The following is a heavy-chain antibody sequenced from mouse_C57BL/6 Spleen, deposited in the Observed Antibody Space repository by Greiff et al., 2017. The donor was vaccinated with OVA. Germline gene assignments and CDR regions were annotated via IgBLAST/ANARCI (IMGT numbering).Heavy chain of an antibody. CDR3: ARTLDGYDYYAMDY. Sequence: EVQRVESGPGLVKPSQSLSLTCSVTGYSITSGYYWNWIRQFPGNKLEWMGYISYDGSNNYNPSLKNRISITRDTSKNQFFLKLNSVTTEDTATYYCARTLDGYDYYAMDYWGQGTSVTVSS. V-gene: IGHV3-6*01. J-gene: IGHJ4*01. CDR2: ISYDGSN. CDR1: GYSITSGYY. D-gene: IGHD2-2*01.